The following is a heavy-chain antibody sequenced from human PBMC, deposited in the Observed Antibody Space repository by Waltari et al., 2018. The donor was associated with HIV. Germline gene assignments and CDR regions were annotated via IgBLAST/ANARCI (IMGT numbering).Heavy chain of an antibody. CDR1: GFTFSSYG. CDR2: NCKERSNK. D-gene: IGHD2-2*02. Sequence: QVQLVESGGGVVQPGRSLRLSCAASGFTFSSYGMHWVRQAPGKGLGGCGVNCKERSNKYNANSVKGRFTISRDNYKTTLYLQMNSLRAEDTAVYYCARDPIYCSSTSCYTHFDYWGQGTLVTVSS. V-gene: IGHV3-33*01. J-gene: IGHJ4*02. CDR3: ARDPIYCSSTSCYTHFDY.